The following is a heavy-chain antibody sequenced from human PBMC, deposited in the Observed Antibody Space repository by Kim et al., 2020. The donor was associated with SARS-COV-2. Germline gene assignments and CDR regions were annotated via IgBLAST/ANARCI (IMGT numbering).Heavy chain of an antibody. Sequence: GGSLRLSCVVSGFSVGNSGMSWVRQAPGKGLEWVSRISWTCSTTVYAYAVKGRFPISTDTSKNSLHPQMNSLSAEDTAFYYCPSHISYQCNIYFGSWCQG. D-gene: IGHD2-21*01. CDR3: PSHISYQCNIYFGS. CDR2: ISWTCSTT. J-gene: IGHJ5*02. CDR1: GFSVGNSG. V-gene: IGHV3-23*01.